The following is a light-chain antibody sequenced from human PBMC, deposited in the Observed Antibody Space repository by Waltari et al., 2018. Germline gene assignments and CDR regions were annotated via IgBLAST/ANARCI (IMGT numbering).Light chain of an antibody. J-gene: IGLJ1*01. CDR3: SSYTTSNSFV. V-gene: IGLV2-14*03. Sequence: QSALTQPASVSGSPGQSIPISCTGPSNDIGNYKYVSWYQQNPGKAPKLMIYDVSNRPSGVSYRFSGSKSGNTASLTISGLQAEDEADYYCSSYTTSNSFVFGSGTTVTVL. CDR2: DVS. CDR1: SNDIGNYKY.